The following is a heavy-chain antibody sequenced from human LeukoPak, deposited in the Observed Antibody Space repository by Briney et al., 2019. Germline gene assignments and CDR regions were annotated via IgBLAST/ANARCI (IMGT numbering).Heavy chain of an antibody. CDR1: GFTFSSYW. Sequence: GGSLRLSCAASGFTFSSYWMSWVRQAPGKGLEWVANIKQDGSEKYYVDSVKGRFTISRDNAKNSLYLQMNSLRAEDTAVYYCARDAAYGYDRFDFWGQGTQVTVSS. CDR3: ARDAAYGYDRFDF. D-gene: IGHD5-18*01. V-gene: IGHV3-7*01. J-gene: IGHJ4*02. CDR2: IKQDGSEK.